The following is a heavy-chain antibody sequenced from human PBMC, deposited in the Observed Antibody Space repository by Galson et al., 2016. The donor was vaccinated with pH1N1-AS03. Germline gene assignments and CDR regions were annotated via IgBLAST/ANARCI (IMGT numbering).Heavy chain of an antibody. J-gene: IGHJ5*02. CDR1: GFSLSTSGMC. CDR3: ARMHYSDYAGWFDP. CDR2: IDWDDDK. Sequence: PALVKPTQTLTLTCTFSGFSLSTSGMCVSWIRQPPGKALEWLALIDWDDDKYYSTSLKTRLTISKDTSKNQVVLTMANMDPVDTATYYCARMHYSDYAGWFDPWGQGTLVTVSS. D-gene: IGHD4-11*01. V-gene: IGHV2-70*01.